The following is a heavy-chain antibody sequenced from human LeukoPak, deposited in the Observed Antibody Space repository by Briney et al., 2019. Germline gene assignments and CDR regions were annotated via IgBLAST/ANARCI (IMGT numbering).Heavy chain of an antibody. V-gene: IGHV4-59*01. CDR2: IYYSGST. CDR3: ARGPPPYSGSYWYFDL. CDR1: GGSISSYY. D-gene: IGHD1-26*01. J-gene: IGHJ2*01. Sequence: SETLSLTCTVSGGSISSYYWSWIRQPPGKGLEWIGDIYYSGSTNYNPSLKSRVTISVDTSKNQFSLKLSSVTAADTAVYYCARGPPPYSGSYWYFDLWGRGTLVTVSS.